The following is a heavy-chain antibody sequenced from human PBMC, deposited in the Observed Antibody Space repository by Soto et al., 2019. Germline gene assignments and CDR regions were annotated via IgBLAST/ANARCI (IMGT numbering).Heavy chain of an antibody. D-gene: IGHD3-10*01. V-gene: IGHV4-34*01. J-gene: IGHJ6*02. CDR3: ARNYYGSGSYFRYYGMDV. Sequence: PSETLSLTCAVYGGSFSGYYWSWIRQPPGKGLEWIGEINHSGSTNYNPSLKSRVTISVDTSKNQFSLKLSSVTAADTAVYYCARNYYGSGSYFRYYGMDVWGQGTTVTVSS. CDR1: GGSFSGYY. CDR2: INHSGST.